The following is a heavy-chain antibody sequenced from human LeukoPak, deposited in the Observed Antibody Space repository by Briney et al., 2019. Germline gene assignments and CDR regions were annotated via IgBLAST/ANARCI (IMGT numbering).Heavy chain of an antibody. CDR1: GFTFSSYA. CDR3: AKDLDSGYGGNY. J-gene: IGHJ4*02. Sequence: GGSLRLSCAASGFTFSSYAMSWVRQAPGKGLEWVSAISGSGGSTYYAGSVKGRFTISRDNSKNTLYLQMNSLRAEDTAVYYCAKDLDSGYGGNYWGQGTLVTVSS. D-gene: IGHD5-12*01. CDR2: ISGSGGST. V-gene: IGHV3-23*01.